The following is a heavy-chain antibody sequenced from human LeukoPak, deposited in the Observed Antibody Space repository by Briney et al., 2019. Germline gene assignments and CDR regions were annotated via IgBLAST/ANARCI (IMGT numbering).Heavy chain of an antibody. V-gene: IGHV1-18*01. CDR2: ISAYNGNT. CDR1: GYTFSSYG. D-gene: IGHD3-16*01. CDR3: ARDVGRSYDLDY. Sequence: WASVKVSCKASGYTFSSYGISWVRQAPGQGREWMGWISAYNGNTDYAQSLQGRVTMTIDTSTSTVYMELRSLRSDDTAVYYCARDVGRSYDLDYWGQGTLVTVSS. J-gene: IGHJ4*02.